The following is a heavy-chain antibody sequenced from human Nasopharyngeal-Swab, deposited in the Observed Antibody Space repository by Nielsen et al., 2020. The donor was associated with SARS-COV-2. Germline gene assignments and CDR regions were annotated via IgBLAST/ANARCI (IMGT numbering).Heavy chain of an antibody. Sequence: GGSLRLSCAASGFTFDDYAMHWVRQAPGKGLEWVSGISWNSGSIGYADSVKGRFTISRDNAKNSLYLQMSSLRAEDTALYYCAKDAVRHSTASSSWYNWFDPWGQGTLVTVSS. J-gene: IGHJ5*02. CDR2: ISWNSGSI. D-gene: IGHD6-13*01. CDR1: GFTFDDYA. V-gene: IGHV3-9*01. CDR3: AKDAVRHSTASSSWYNWFDP.